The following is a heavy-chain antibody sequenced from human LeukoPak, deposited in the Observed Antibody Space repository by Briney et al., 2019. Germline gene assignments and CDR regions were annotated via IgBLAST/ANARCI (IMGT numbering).Heavy chain of an antibody. CDR2: ISDGGT. D-gene: IGHD6-19*01. CDR1: GFTFSSSA. V-gene: IGHV3-23*01. J-gene: IGHJ4*02. CDR3: AKDLPGSGWASHY. Sequence: GGSLRLSCAASGFTFSSSAMNWVRQAPGKGLEWVSSISDGGTFYADSVKGRFTISRDNSKNTLYLQMNSLRAEDTAVYYCAKDLPGSGWASHYWGQGTLVTVSS.